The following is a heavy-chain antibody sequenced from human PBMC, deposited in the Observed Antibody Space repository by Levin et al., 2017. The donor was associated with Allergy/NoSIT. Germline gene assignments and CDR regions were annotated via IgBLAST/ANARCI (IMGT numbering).Heavy chain of an antibody. D-gene: IGHD2-2*01. J-gene: IGHJ1*01. CDR1: GFSFTSYV. V-gene: IGHV3-30-3*01. CDR2: ISYDGSDK. CDR3: ARDRHASTWFFYFQN. Sequence: GGSLRLSCAASGFSFTSYVMHWVRQAPGKGLEWVALISYDGSDKSYADSVKGRFTISRDNSKNTLDLHMDNLRAEDSAVYYCARDRHASTWFFYFQNWGQGTLVTVSS.